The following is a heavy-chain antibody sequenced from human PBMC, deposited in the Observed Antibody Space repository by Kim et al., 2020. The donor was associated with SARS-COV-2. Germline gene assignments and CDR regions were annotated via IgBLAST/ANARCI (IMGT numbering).Heavy chain of an antibody. CDR1: GYTFTSYA. Sequence: ASVKVSCKASGYTFTSYAMHWVRQAPGQRLEWMGWINAGNGNTKYSQKFQGRVTITRDTSASTAYMELSSLRSEDTAVYYCARGYCSSTSCYYDYGMDVWGQGTTVTVSS. D-gene: IGHD2-2*01. CDR3: ARGYCSSTSCYYDYGMDV. J-gene: IGHJ6*02. CDR2: INAGNGNT. V-gene: IGHV1-3*01.